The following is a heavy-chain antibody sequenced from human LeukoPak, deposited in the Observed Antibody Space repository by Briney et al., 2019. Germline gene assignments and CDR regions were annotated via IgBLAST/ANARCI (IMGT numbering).Heavy chain of an antibody. CDR1: GFTFSTYW. Sequence: GGSLRLSRAASGFTFSTYWMHWVRQAPGKGLVWVARIRPEGTTTAYADSVKGRFTISRDNAKNTLFLQMNSLSAEDTAVYYCARDSDWILFDYWGQGTLVTVSS. D-gene: IGHD3-9*01. CDR2: IRPEGTTT. CDR3: ARDSDWILFDY. J-gene: IGHJ4*02. V-gene: IGHV3-74*03.